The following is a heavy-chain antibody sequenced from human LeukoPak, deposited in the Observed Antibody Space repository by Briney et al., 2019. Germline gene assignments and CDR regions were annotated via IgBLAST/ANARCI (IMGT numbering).Heavy chain of an antibody. Sequence: PGGSLRLSCAASGFTFSNAWMSWVRQAPGKGLEWVGRIKSKTDGGTTDYAAPVKGRFTISRDDSKNTLYLQMNSLKTEDTAVYYCTTDDVPAAILSDAFDIWGQGTMVTVSS. V-gene: IGHV3-15*01. CDR1: GFTFSNAW. CDR3: TTDDVPAAILSDAFDI. J-gene: IGHJ3*02. D-gene: IGHD2-2*02. CDR2: IKSKTDGGTT.